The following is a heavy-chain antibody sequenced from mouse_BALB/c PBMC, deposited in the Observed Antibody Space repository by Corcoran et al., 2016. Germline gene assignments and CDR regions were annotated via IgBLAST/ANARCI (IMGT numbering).Heavy chain of an antibody. D-gene: IGHD4-1*01. V-gene: IGHV3-6*02. CDR1: GYSITSGYY. CDR2: ISYDGNN. Sequence: DVQLQESGPGLVKPSQSLSLTCSVTGYSITSGYYWNWIRQFPGNKLEWMGYISYDGNNNYNPSLKNRISITRDTSKNQFFLKLNSVTTEDTATYYCARGLGQGFDYWGQGTTLTVSS. J-gene: IGHJ2*01. CDR3: ARGLGQGFDY.